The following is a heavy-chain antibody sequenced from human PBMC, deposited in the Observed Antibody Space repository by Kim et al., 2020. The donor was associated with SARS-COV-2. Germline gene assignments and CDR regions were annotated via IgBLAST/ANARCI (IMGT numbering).Heavy chain of an antibody. Sequence: TKYSQKIQGRDTMTRDASASTAYMELSSLRSEDTAVYYCARLYYYDSIPDYWGQGTLVTVSS. CDR2: T. CDR3: ARLYYYDSIPDY. V-gene: IGHV1-3*01. D-gene: IGHD3-22*01. J-gene: IGHJ4*02.